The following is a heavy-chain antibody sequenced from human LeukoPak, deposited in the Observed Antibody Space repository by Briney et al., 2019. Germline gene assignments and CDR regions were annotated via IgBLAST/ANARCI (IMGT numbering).Heavy chain of an antibody. CDR1: GYTFIGYH. CDR2: INPDNDDT. J-gene: IGHJ4*02. V-gene: IGHV1-2*02. D-gene: IGHD3-22*01. Sequence: ASLKVSCKASGYTFIGYHIHWVRQAPGQGLEWMGWINPDNDDTKYPQKFQGRVTLTRDTSINTAFMEVHRLRSDDTAIYHCARASYYYDKSGYDYWGQGTLVTVSS. CDR3: ARASYYYDKSGYDY.